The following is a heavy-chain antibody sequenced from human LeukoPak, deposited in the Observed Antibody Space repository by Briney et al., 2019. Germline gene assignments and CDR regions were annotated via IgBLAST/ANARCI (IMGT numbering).Heavy chain of an antibody. Sequence: PGGSLRLSCAASGFSFSGYWMSWVRQTPGKGLEWVANIKQDGSVKNSVDSMKGRFTISRDNTKNTLYLQMNSLRAEDTAVYYCARGVGSGSRLRAGDYWGQGTLVTVSS. J-gene: IGHJ4*02. CDR3: ARGVGSGSRLRAGDY. CDR1: GFSFSGYW. CDR2: IKQDGSVK. V-gene: IGHV3-7*03. D-gene: IGHD1-26*01.